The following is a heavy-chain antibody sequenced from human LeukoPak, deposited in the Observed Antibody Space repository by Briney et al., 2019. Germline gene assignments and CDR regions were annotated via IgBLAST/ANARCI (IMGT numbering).Heavy chain of an antibody. CDR2: IYYSGST. D-gene: IGHD3-10*01. CDR1: GGSISSSSYY. V-gene: IGHV4-39*07. CDR3: ARVSPVRGVYPDWFDP. Sequence: PSETLSLTCTVSGGSISSSSYYWGWIRQPPGKGLEWIGSIYYSGSTYYNPSLKSRVTISVDTSKNQFSLKLSSVTAADTAVYYCARVSPVRGVYPDWFDPWGQGTLVTVSS. J-gene: IGHJ5*02.